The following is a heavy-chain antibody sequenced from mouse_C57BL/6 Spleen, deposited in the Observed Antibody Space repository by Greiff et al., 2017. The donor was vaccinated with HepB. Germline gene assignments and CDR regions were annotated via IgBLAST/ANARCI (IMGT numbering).Heavy chain of an antibody. Sequence: DVQLQESGGDLVKPGGSLKLSCAASGFTFSSYGMSWVRQTPDKRLEWVATISSGGSYTYYPDSVKGRFTISRDNAKNTLYLQMSSLKSEDTAMYYCARRDNWGVFAYWGQGTLVTVSA. CDR3: ARRDNWGVFAY. V-gene: IGHV5-6*01. J-gene: IGHJ3*01. D-gene: IGHD4-1*01. CDR2: ISSGGSYT. CDR1: GFTFSSYG.